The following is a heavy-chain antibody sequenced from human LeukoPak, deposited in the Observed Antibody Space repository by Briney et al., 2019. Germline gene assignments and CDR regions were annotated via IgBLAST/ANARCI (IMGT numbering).Heavy chain of an antibody. Sequence: ASVKVSCKASGYTFTGYYMHWVRQAPGQGLEWMGWINPNSGGTNYAQKFQGRVTMTRDTSTSTVYMELSSLRSEDTAVYYCARESGSYPYYYYGMDVWGQGTTVTVSS. D-gene: IGHD1-26*01. J-gene: IGHJ6*02. CDR1: GYTFTGYY. V-gene: IGHV1-2*02. CDR3: ARESGSYPYYYYGMDV. CDR2: INPNSGGT.